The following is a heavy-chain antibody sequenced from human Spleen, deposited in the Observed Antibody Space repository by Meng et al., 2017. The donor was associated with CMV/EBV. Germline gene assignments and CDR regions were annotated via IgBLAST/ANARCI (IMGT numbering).Heavy chain of an antibody. J-gene: IGHJ4*02. CDR1: GGSFSGYY. Sequence: QGQHQRGGAGLLKPSETLSLTCAVYGGSFSGYYWSWIRQPPGKGLEWIGEINHSGSTNYNPSLKSRVTISVDTSKNQFSLKLSSVTAADTAVYYCARERGGRVVVGAWPLRYFDYWGQGTLVTVSS. CDR3: ARERGGRVVVGAWPLRYFDY. D-gene: IGHD2-21*01. CDR2: INHSGST. V-gene: IGHV4-34*01.